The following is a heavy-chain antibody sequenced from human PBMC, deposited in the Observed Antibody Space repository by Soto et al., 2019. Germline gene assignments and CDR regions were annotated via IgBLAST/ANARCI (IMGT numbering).Heavy chain of an antibody. V-gene: IGHV4-59*08. Sequence: SETLSLTCTVSGGSISSYYWSWIRQPPGKGLEWIGYIYYSGSTNYNPSLKSRVTISVDTSKNQFSLKLSSVTAADTAVYYCARLVGSYYYMDVWGKGTTVTAS. CDR2: IYYSGST. CDR3: ARLVGSYYYMDV. J-gene: IGHJ6*03. CDR1: GGSISSYY.